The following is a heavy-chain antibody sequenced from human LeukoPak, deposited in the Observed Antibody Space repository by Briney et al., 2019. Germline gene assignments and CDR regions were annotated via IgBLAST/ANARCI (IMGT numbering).Heavy chain of an antibody. CDR1: RLTFSSYE. CDR3: ARRSEFGVLYYMDV. V-gene: IGHV3-48*01. J-gene: IGHJ6*03. CDR2: ISGSSGTI. D-gene: IGHD3-16*01. Sequence: GGSLRLSCAASRLTFSSYEMNWVRQAPGKGLEWVSYISGSSGTIYYADSVKGRFTISRDNAKNSLYLQMNSLRAEDTAVYYCARRSEFGVLYYMDVWGKGTTVTVSS.